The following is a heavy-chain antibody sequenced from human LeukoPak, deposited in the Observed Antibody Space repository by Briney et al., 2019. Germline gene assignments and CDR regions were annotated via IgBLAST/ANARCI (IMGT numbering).Heavy chain of an antibody. CDR3: VRQGFCTGGSCYRWFDP. Sequence: KPSETLSVTCVVTGYSISSGYYWGWIRQPPGKGLEWIGSIYHSGDTYYSPSLKSRVTVSVDTSKNHFSLKLSSVTAADTAVYYCVRQGFCTGGSCYRWFDPWGQGTLVTVSP. D-gene: IGHD2-15*01. J-gene: IGHJ5*02. V-gene: IGHV4-38-2*01. CDR2: IYHSGDT. CDR1: GYSISSGYY.